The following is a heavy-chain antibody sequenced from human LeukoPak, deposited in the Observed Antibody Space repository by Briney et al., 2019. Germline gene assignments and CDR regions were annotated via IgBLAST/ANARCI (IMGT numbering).Heavy chain of an antibody. CDR1: GGSFSGYY. CDR2: IYHSGST. V-gene: IGHV4-34*01. Sequence: SETLSLTCAVYGGSFSGYYWSWIRQPPGKGLEWIGEIYHSGSTNYNPSLKSRVTISVDKSKNQFSLKLSSVTAADTAVYYCARDGGGYDYWGQGTLVTVSS. D-gene: IGHD3-16*01. CDR3: ARDGGGYDY. J-gene: IGHJ4*02.